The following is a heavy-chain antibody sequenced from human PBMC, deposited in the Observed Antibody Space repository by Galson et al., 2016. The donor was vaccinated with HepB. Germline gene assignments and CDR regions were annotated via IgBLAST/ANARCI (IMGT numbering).Heavy chain of an antibody. J-gene: IGHJ5*02. CDR3: ARYHSTSSLWFDP. CDR2: IKPDGGQK. CDR1: GFTFSNYW. D-gene: IGHD2/OR15-2a*01. V-gene: IGHV3-7*01. Sequence: SLRLSCAASGFTFSNYWMTWVRQVSGKGLEWVANIKPDGGQKYSVDSVKGRFTISRENAKNSVYLQMNSLRVEDTAVYYCARYHSTSSLWFDPWGQGTLVTVSS.